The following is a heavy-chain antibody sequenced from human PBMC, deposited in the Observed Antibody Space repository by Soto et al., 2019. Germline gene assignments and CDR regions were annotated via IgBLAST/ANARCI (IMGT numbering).Heavy chain of an antibody. CDR2: ISAYNGNT. CDR1: GCTFTRYR. J-gene: IGHJ4*02. D-gene: IGHD3-22*01. CDR3: ARGNICYYDSSGYCYELAY. V-gene: IGHV1-18*01. Sequence: SGNVDFRASGCTFTRYRISWVRQAPGQRLEWMGWISAYNGNTNYAQKLQGRVTMTTDTSTSTAYMELRSLRSDDTAVYYCARGNICYYDSSGYCYELAYWGQGTLVTVSS.